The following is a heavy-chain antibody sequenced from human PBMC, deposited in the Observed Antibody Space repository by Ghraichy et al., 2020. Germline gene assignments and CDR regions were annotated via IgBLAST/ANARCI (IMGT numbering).Heavy chain of an antibody. J-gene: IGHJ6*02. CDR2: LYSDGSG. D-gene: IGHD2-21*01. CDR1: GVSVSSNQ. Sequence: GESLNISCAASGVSVSSNQMAWVRQAPGKGLEWVSILYSDGSGFYADTVRGRFTISRDESKNTLYLQMISLRVEDTAVYYCARDRRYCGNNCYLYYYYGMDLWGRGTTVTVSS. V-gene: IGHV3-53*01. CDR3: ARDRRYCGNNCYLYYYYGMDL.